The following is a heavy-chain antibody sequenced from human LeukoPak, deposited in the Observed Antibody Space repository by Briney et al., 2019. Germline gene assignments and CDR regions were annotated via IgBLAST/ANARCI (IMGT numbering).Heavy chain of an antibody. CDR1: GFAFSTYA. J-gene: IGHJ3*02. CDR2: ISGSGGTT. CDR3: AKDESIVVVVAATGRGHRAFDI. Sequence: GGSLRLSCAASGFAFSTYAMSWVRQAPGEGLQWVSTISGSGGTTYYVDSVKGRFTISRDNSKNTLYLQMNSLRAEDTAVYYCAKDESIVVVVAATGRGHRAFDIWGQGTMVTVSS. V-gene: IGHV3-23*01. D-gene: IGHD2-15*01.